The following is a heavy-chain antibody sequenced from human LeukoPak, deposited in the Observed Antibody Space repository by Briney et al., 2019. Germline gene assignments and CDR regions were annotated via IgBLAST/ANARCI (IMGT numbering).Heavy chain of an antibody. CDR3: ARGPYGSSGTPDAVDI. D-gene: IGHD3-10*01. Sequence: PGGSLRLSCAASGFTVSSDYMSWVRQAPGKGLEWVSVIYSGGTTHYADSVKGRFTISRDNSKNTLYLQMNSLRAEDTAVYYCARGPYGSSGTPDAVDIWGQGTMVTVSS. V-gene: IGHV3-66*01. CDR1: GFTVSSDY. CDR2: IYSGGTT. J-gene: IGHJ3*02.